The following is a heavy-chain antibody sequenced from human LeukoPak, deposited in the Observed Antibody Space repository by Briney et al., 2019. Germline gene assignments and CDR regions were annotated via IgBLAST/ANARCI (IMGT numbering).Heavy chain of an antibody. V-gene: IGHV3-30-3*02. Sequence: GGSLRLSCAASGFTFSSYAMHWVRQAPGKGLEWVAVISYDGSNKYYADSVKGRFTISRDNSKNTLYLQMNSLRAEDTAVYYCAKWTPGPIVVVPAAMGFDYWGQGTLVTVSS. J-gene: IGHJ4*02. CDR3: AKWTPGPIVVVPAAMGFDY. D-gene: IGHD2-2*01. CDR2: ISYDGSNK. CDR1: GFTFSSYA.